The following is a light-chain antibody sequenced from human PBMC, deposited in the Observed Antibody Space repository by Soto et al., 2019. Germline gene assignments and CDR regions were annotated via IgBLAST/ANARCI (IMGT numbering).Light chain of an antibody. CDR2: GAF. CDR3: QQWASSPRT. J-gene: IGKJ1*01. Sequence: EIVLTQSPGTLSLSPGERATLFCRATQYITNSQLAWYQQKPGQAPRLLIFGAFNRVTGIPDRFSGSGSGTDFTLTITRLEPEDFAVYYCQQWASSPRTFGRGTTVEIK. V-gene: IGKV3-20*01. CDR1: QYITNSQ.